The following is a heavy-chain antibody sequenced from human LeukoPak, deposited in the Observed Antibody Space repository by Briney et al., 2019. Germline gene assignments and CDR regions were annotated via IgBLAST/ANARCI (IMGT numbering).Heavy chain of an antibody. V-gene: IGHV1-18*01. CDR3: AREGPDYGVVNHYGMDV. D-gene: IGHD3-3*01. Sequence: ASVKVSCKASGYTFTSYGISWVRQAPGQGLEGMGWISAYNGNTNYAQKLQGRVTMTTDTSTSTDYMELRSLRSDDTAVYYCAREGPDYGVVNHYGMDVWGQGTTVTVSS. CDR1: GYTFTSYG. CDR2: ISAYNGNT. J-gene: IGHJ6*02.